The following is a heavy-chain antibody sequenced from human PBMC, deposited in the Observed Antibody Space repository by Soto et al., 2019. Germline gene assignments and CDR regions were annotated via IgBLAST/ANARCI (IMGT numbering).Heavy chain of an antibody. J-gene: IGHJ4*02. CDR3: ARGLITGSHYSGGWYYFDS. CDR1: GESFGGYI. Sequence: SETLSLTCAVYGESFGGYIWTWIRQTPGKGLQWIGQINHSGSASYNPSLKSRVSISVHTSNSQFSLELSSVTAADTAVYYCARGLITGSHYSGGWYYFDSWGQGTLVTVSS. D-gene: IGHD6-19*01. CDR2: INHSGSA. V-gene: IGHV4-34*01.